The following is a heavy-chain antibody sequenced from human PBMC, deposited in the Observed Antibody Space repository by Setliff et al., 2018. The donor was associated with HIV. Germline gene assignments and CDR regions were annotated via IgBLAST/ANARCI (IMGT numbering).Heavy chain of an antibody. CDR1: GNSFNGDF. CDR2: IKLSSGGT. CDR3: VTSPGSFTSVDETEAGDY. D-gene: IGHD6-25*01. V-gene: IGHV1-2*02. J-gene: IGHJ4*02. Sequence: ASVKVSCKAPGNSFNGDFLNWVRQAPGQGLGWMGNIKLSSGGTKFAQKFPGRVTMTRDTSTNTAFMELRRLNSDDTATYFCVTSPGSFTSVDETEAGDYWGQGTLGTVSS.